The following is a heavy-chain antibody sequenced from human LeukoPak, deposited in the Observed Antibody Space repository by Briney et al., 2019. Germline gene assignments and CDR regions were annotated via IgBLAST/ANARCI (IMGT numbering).Heavy chain of an antibody. CDR1: GFTFSSYG. D-gene: IGHD1-26*01. CDR3: ARDSASTPLHY. J-gene: IGHJ4*02. V-gene: IGHV3-33*01. Sequence: GGSLRLSCAASGFTFSSYGMHWVRQAPGKGMEWVAVVSHDGSNEYYADSVKGRFAISRDNSKNTVYLQMNSLRGEDTAVYYCARDSASTPLHYWGQGTLVTVSS. CDR2: VSHDGSNE.